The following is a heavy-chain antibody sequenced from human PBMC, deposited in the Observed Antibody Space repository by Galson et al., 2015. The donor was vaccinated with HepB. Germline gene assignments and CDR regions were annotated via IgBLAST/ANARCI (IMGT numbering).Heavy chain of an antibody. CDR2: TYYRSKWYN. V-gene: IGHV6-1*01. CDR3: ARDLATLGSTSYRFDY. D-gene: IGHD2-2*01. CDR1: GDSVSSNSAA. Sequence: CAISGDSVSSNSAAWNWIRQSPSRGLEWLGRTYYRSKWYNDYAVSVKSRITINPDTSKNQFSLQLNSVTPEDTAVYYCARDLATLGSTSYRFDYWGQGTLVTVSS. J-gene: IGHJ4*02.